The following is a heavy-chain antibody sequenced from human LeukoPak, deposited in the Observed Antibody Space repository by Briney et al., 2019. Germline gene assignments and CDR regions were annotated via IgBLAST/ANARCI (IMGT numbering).Heavy chain of an antibody. J-gene: IGHJ3*02. CDR3: TSPPYYYDSSHSPNAFDI. CDR2: IRSKANSYAT. D-gene: IGHD3-22*01. Sequence: PGGSLKLSCAASGFTFSGSAMHWVRQASGKGLEWVGRIRSKANSYATAYAASVKGRFTISRDDSKNTAYLQMNSLKTEDTAVYYCTSPPYYYDSSHSPNAFDIWGQGTMVTVSS. CDR1: GFTFSGSA. V-gene: IGHV3-73*01.